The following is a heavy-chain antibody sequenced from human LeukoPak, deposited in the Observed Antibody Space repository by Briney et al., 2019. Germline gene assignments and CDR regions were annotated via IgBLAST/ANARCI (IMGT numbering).Heavy chain of an antibody. CDR3: ARVGIAAANDAFDI. Sequence: ASVKVSCKASGYTFTSYDINWVRQATGQGLEWMGWMNPNSGNTGYAQKFQGRVTITRNTSTSTAYMELSSLRSEDTAVYYCARVGIAAANDAFDIWGQGTMVTVSS. CDR2: MNPNSGNT. J-gene: IGHJ3*02. D-gene: IGHD6-13*01. V-gene: IGHV1-8*03. CDR1: GYTFTSYD.